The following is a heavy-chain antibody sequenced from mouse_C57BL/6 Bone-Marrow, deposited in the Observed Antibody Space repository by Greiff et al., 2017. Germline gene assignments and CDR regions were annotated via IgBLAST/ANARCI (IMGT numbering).Heavy chain of an antibody. J-gene: IGHJ2*01. Sequence: QVQLQQSGAELVMPGASVKLSCKASGYTFTSYWMHWVKQRPGQGLEWIGEIDPSDSYTNYNQKFKGKSTLTVDKSSSTAYMQLSSLTSEDSAVYYCAREGDYWGQGTTLTVSS. CDR3: AREGDY. V-gene: IGHV1-69*01. CDR1: GYTFTSYW. CDR2: IDPSDSYT.